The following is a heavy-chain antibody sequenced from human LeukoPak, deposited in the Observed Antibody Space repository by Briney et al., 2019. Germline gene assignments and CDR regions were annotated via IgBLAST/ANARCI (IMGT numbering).Heavy chain of an antibody. V-gene: IGHV4-34*01. Sequence: SETLSLTCAVYGGSFSGYYWSWIRQPPGKGLEWIGEIDHSGSTNYNPSLKSRVTISVDTSKSQFSLKLNSVTAADAAVYYCARGPVRQLAYYYYYMDVWGKGTTVTVSS. D-gene: IGHD6-6*01. CDR2: IDHSGST. CDR3: ARGPVRQLAYYYYYMDV. CDR1: GGSFSGYY. J-gene: IGHJ6*03.